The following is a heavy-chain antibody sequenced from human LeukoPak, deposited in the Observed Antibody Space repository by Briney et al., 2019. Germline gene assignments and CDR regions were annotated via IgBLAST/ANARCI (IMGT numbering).Heavy chain of an antibody. Sequence: GGSLRLSCAASGYTFSDFSVNWVRQAPGKGLEWVSSISVRSNYRYYADSVRGRFTISRDDARDSLFLQMNSLRAEDTAMYFCVRLRRNNDRSGYYYYYDYWGQGTLVTVSS. CDR1: GYTFSDFS. CDR2: ISVRSNYR. V-gene: IGHV3-21*01. J-gene: IGHJ4*02. D-gene: IGHD3-22*01. CDR3: VRLRRNNDRSGYYYYYDY.